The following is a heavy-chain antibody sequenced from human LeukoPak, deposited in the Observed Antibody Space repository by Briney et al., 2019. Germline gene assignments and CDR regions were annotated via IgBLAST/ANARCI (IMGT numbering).Heavy chain of an antibody. CDR3: ARHKDKSSAYYPFDH. Sequence: PSETLSLTCAVSGYYISSGYYWGWIRQPPGKGLEWIGSIHDSGGAFYNPSLKSRVTISVDTSKNHLSLKLRSVTAADTAVYYCARHKDKSSAYYPFDHWGQGTLVTVSS. J-gene: IGHJ4*02. CDR2: IHDSGGA. D-gene: IGHD3-22*01. V-gene: IGHV4-38-2*01. CDR1: GYYISSGYY.